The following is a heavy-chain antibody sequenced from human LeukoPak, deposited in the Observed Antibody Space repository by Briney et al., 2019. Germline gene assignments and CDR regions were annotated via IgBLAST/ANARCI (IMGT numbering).Heavy chain of an antibody. CDR1: GFTFSSYS. CDR3: ARVRPYTFPQDLRYFDWRYYFDY. V-gene: IGHV3-48*01. J-gene: IGHJ4*02. CDR2: ISSSSSTI. Sequence: GGSLRLSCAASGFTFSSYSMNWVRQAPGKGLEWVSYISSSSSTIYYADSVKGRFTISRDNAKNSLYLQMNSLRAEDTAVYYCARVRPYTFPQDLRYFDWRYYFDYWGQGTLVTVSS. D-gene: IGHD3-9*01.